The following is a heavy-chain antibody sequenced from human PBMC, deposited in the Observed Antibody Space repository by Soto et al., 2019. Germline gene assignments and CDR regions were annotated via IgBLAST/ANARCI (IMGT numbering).Heavy chain of an antibody. CDR1: GYTFTSYD. CDR2: MNPNSGNT. CDR3: TREGSGSSYYSHLFIY. V-gene: IGHV1-8*02. D-gene: IGHD6-13*01. Sequence: ASVKVSCKASGYTFTSYDINWVRQATGQGLEWMGWMNPNSGNTGHAQKFQGRVTMTRNTSISTAYMELSSLRAEDTALYYCTREGSGSSYYSHLFIYWGQGTLVTVSS. J-gene: IGHJ4*02.